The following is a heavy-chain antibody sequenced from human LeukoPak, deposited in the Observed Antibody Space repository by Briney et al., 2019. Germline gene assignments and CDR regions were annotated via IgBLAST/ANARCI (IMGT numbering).Heavy chain of an antibody. CDR2: ISYDGSNK. Sequence: GGSLRLSCAASGFAFSSFAMHWVRQAPGKGLEWVAVISYDGSNKYFADSVKGRFTISRDNSKNTLYLQMNSLRAEDTAVYYCARDQMISAAGLDYWGQGTLVTVSS. CDR1: GFAFSSFA. CDR3: ARDQMISAAGLDY. V-gene: IGHV3-30-3*01. J-gene: IGHJ4*02. D-gene: IGHD6-13*01.